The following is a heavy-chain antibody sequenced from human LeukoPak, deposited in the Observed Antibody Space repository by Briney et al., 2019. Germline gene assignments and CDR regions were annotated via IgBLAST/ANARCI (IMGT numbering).Heavy chain of an antibody. Sequence: GRSLRLSCAASGFTFRNAWMSSVRQAPGKGLEWVGRIKSKTDGGTTDYAAPVKGRFTISRDESKNTLYLQMNSLKTEDTAVYYCTTRETYSSGWYVDGEFDYWGQGTLVTVSS. J-gene: IGHJ4*02. CDR1: GFTFRNAW. CDR3: TTRETYSSGWYVDGEFDY. V-gene: IGHV3-15*01. D-gene: IGHD6-19*01. CDR2: IKSKTDGGTT.